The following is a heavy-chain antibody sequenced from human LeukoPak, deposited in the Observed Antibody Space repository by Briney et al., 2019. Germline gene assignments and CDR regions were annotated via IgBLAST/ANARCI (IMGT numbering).Heavy chain of an antibody. CDR3: ASGPADRGGY. CDR2: ISSSSSYI. D-gene: IGHD1-14*01. CDR1: GFTFSSYS. V-gene: IGHV3-21*01. Sequence: GGSLRLSCAASGFTFSSYSMNWVRQAPGKGLEWVSSISSSSSYICYADSVKGRFTISRDNAKNSLYLQMNSLRAEDTAVYYCASGPADRGGYWGQGTLVTVSS. J-gene: IGHJ4*02.